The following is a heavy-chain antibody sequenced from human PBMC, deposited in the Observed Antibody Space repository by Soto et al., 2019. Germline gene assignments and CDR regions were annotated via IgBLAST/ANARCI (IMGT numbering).Heavy chain of an antibody. J-gene: IGHJ4*02. CDR3: ARARPVLLWFGELLPPFDY. CDR2: INHSGST. D-gene: IGHD3-10*01. Sequence: QVQLQQWGAGLLKPSETLSLTCAVYGGSFSGYYWSWIRQPPGKGLEWIGEINHSGSTNYNPSLKSRVTISVDTSKNQFSLKLSSVTAADTAVYDCARARPVLLWFGELLPPFDYWGQGTLVTVSS. V-gene: IGHV4-34*01. CDR1: GGSFSGYY.